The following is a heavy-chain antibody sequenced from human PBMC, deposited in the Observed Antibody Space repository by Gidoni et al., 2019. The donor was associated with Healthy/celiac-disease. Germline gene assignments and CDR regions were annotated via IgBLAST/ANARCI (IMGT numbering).Heavy chain of an antibody. V-gene: IGHV3-53*01. CDR3: AREAAAGTGYYYYYGMDV. D-gene: IGHD6-13*01. CDR2: IYSGGST. J-gene: IGHJ6*02. CDR1: GFTVSSNY. Sequence: EVQLVESGGGLIQPGGSLRLSCAASGFTVSSNYMSWVRQAPGKGLEWVSVIYSGGSTYYADSVKGRFTISRDNSKNTLYLQMNSLRAEDTAVYYCAREAAAGTGYYYYYGMDVWGQGTTVTVSS.